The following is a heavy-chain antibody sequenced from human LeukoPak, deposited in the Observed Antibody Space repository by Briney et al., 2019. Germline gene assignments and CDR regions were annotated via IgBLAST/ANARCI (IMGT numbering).Heavy chain of an antibody. D-gene: IGHD2-15*01. CDR3: AKKTSGGSPLRTFFDY. V-gene: IGHV3-23*01. CDR1: GFTFSHYA. CDR2: ISGSGVST. Sequence: GGSLRLSCRASGFTFSHYAMSWVRQAPGKGLEWVSTISGSGVSTYYADSFRGGFNISRDNSNDALYLQMNRQRAEDTAIYYCAKKTSGGSPLRTFFDYWGQGTLVTVSS. J-gene: IGHJ4*02.